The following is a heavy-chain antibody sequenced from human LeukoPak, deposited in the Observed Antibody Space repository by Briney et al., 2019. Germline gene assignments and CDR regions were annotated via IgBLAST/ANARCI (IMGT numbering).Heavy chain of an antibody. CDR2: ISGSGVGT. Sequence: GGSLRLSCAASGFTFSSYTMNWVRQGPGRGLEWVSAISGSGVGTYYADSVKGRFTISRDNSKNTLYLQMNSLRAEDTAVYYCAGLYGSGSYRDNWFDPWGQGTLVTVSS. D-gene: IGHD3-10*01. CDR1: GFTFSSYT. V-gene: IGHV3-23*01. J-gene: IGHJ5*02. CDR3: AGLYGSGSYRDNWFDP.